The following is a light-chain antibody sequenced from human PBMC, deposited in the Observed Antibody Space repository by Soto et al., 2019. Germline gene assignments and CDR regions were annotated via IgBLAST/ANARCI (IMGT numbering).Light chain of an antibody. CDR2: DVS. V-gene: IGLV2-11*01. Sequence: QSALTQPRSVSGSPGQSVTISCTGTSSDVGGYNYVSWYQQHPGKAPKLMIYDVSDRPSGVPDRFSGYKSGNTASLTIFGIQDEDEDDSYSSSYAASYTHVAFGGGTKLT. CDR3: SSYAASYTHVA. CDR1: SSDVGGYNY. J-gene: IGLJ2*01.